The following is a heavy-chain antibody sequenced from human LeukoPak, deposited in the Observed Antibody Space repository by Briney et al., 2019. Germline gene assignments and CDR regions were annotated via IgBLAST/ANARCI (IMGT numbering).Heavy chain of an antibody. J-gene: IGHJ4*02. D-gene: IGHD6-13*01. Sequence: GGSMRLSCAASGFTFSSYWMHWVRQAPGKGLGWVSRINSDGSRTTYADSVKGRFPIPRDNAKNTLYLQMNSLRAEDTAVYYCASPQGSSSWYWRGYLDYWGQGTLVTVSS. CDR2: INSDGSRT. CDR3: ASPQGSSSWYWRGYLDY. V-gene: IGHV3-74*01. CDR1: GFTFSSYW.